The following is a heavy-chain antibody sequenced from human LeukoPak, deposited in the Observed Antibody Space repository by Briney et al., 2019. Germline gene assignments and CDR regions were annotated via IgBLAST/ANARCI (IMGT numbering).Heavy chain of an antibody. D-gene: IGHD3-22*01. CDR1: GFTFSSYA. CDR2: ISGSGGST. V-gene: IGHV3-23*01. CDR3: AKDPSYYYDSSGYFDY. Sequence: GGSLRLSCAASGFTFSSYAMSWVRQAPGKGLERVSAISGSGGSTYYADSVKGRFTISRDNSKNTLYLQMNSLRAEDTAVYYCAKDPSYYYDSSGYFDYWGQGTLVTVSS. J-gene: IGHJ4*02.